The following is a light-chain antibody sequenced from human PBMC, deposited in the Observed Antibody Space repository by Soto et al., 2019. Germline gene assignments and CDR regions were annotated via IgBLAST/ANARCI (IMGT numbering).Light chain of an antibody. V-gene: IGKV1-9*01. Sequence: DIQLTQSPSFLSASVGDRVTITCRASQGITNDLAWYQQKPGKAPKLLIYAASSLQRGVPSTFSGSGFGTEFTLTLSSLQPEYFETYFCQQFNSDPFTFGPGTTVDFK. CDR3: QQFNSDPFT. CDR2: AAS. J-gene: IGKJ3*01. CDR1: QGITND.